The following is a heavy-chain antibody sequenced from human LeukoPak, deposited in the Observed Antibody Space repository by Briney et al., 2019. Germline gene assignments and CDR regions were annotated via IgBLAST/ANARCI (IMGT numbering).Heavy chain of an antibody. Sequence: GGSLRLSCAASGFTSSSYWMHWVRQVPGKGLVWVSRISGDGTARNYADSVKGRFTISRDDAKNSLYLQMNSLRAEDTAVYYCARDLGGSVIWGQGTMVTVSS. D-gene: IGHD3-16*01. CDR3: ARDLGGSVI. CDR2: ISGDGTAR. CDR1: GFTSSSYW. V-gene: IGHV3-74*01. J-gene: IGHJ3*02.